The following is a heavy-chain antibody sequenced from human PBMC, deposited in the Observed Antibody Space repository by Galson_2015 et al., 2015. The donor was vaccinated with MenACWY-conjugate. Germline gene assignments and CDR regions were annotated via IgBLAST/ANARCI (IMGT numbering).Heavy chain of an antibody. CDR3: AGLPAGSEIRYFYGMDV. V-gene: IGHV3-7*03. Sequence: SLRLSCAASGFTFSSNWMSWVRQAPGKGLEWVANINQDGSEKYYVDSMKGRFTISRDDAKNSLYPQMNSLRAEDTAVYYCAGLPAGSEIRYFYGMDVWGQGTTVTVSS. D-gene: IGHD5-24*01. J-gene: IGHJ6*02. CDR1: GFTFSSNW. CDR2: INQDGSEK.